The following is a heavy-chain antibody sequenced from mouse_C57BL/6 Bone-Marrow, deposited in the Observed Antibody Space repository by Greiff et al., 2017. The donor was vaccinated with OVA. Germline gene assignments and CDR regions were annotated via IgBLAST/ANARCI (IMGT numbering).Heavy chain of an antibody. CDR3: TSGGFAY. Sequence: EVQLQQSGAELVRPGASVKLSCTASGFNIKDDYMHWVKQRPEQGLEWIGWIDPGNGDTEYASKFQGKATITADTSSNTAYLQLSSLTSEDTAVYYCTSGGFAYWGQGTLVTVSA. D-gene: IGHD3-1*01. CDR2: IDPGNGDT. J-gene: IGHJ3*01. V-gene: IGHV14-4*01. CDR1: GFNIKDDY.